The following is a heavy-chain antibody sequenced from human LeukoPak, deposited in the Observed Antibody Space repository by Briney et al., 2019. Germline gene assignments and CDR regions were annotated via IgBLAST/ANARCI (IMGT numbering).Heavy chain of an antibody. J-gene: IGHJ4*02. V-gene: IGHV3-23*01. CDR1: GFTFNNYV. CDR3: AKGSRDSRPYYFDF. D-gene: IGHD3-3*01. CDR2: IGGSGDAT. Sequence: GGSLRLSCAASGFTFNNYVMSWTRQAPGKGLEWASAIGGSGDATYYADSVKGRFTISRDNSRNTLYLQMNSLRAEDMAIYYCAKGSRDSRPYYFDFWGLGTLVTVSS.